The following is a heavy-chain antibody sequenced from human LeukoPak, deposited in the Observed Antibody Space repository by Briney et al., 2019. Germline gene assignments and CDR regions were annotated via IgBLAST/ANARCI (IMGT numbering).Heavy chain of an antibody. CDR1: GYSISSGYY. D-gene: IGHD1-26*01. Sequence: PSETLSLTCTVSGYSISSGYYWGWIRQPPGKGLEWIGSIYHSGSTYYNPSLKSRVTISVDTSKNQFSLKLSSVTAADTAVYYCARSIVGATTADYWGQGTLVTVSS. CDR3: ARSIVGATTADY. V-gene: IGHV4-38-2*02. J-gene: IGHJ4*02. CDR2: IYHSGST.